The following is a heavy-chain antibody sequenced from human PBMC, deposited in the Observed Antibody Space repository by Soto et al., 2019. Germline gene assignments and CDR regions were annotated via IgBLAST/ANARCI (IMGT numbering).Heavy chain of an antibody. CDR1: GYIF. CDR3: ATVATAGSDYYYSGMDV. CDR2: ISAYNGNT. V-gene: IGHV1-18*01. J-gene: IGHJ6*02. Sequence: ASVKVSCKASGYIFISWVRQAPGQGLEWMGWISAYNGNTNYAQKFQGRVTMTTDTSTSTAYMELRSLTSDDTAVYFCATVATAGSDYYYSGMDVWGQGTTVTVS. D-gene: IGHD6-13*01.